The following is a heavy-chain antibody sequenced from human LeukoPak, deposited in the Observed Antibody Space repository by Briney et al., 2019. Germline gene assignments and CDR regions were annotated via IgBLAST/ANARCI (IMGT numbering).Heavy chain of an antibody. D-gene: IGHD3-3*01. CDR1: GGSITSSSHY. Sequence: PSETLSLTCTVSGGSITSSSHYWGWIRQPPGRGLQWLGLIYYDGSAYYNLSLKSRLTISIDTSKSQFSLQLSSVTAADTAVYYCARRGYYSSELAFDYWGQGTLVTVSS. V-gene: IGHV4-39*01. J-gene: IGHJ4*02. CDR2: IYYDGSA. CDR3: ARRGYYSSELAFDY.